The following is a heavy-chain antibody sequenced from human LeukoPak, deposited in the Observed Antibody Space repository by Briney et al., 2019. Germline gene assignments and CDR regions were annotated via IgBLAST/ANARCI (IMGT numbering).Heavy chain of an antibody. CDR3: ARDLGSNYVYFDY. V-gene: IGHV4-4*07. CDR1: GGSISSHW. CDR2: IHTSGIT. D-gene: IGHD1-26*01. Sequence: PSETLSLTCAVSGGSISSHWWSWVRQAAGKGLEYIGRIHTSGITNYNPSLKSRVTMSGDTSKNQFSLKLSSVTAADTAVYYCARDLGSNYVYFDYWGQGSLVTVSS. J-gene: IGHJ4*02.